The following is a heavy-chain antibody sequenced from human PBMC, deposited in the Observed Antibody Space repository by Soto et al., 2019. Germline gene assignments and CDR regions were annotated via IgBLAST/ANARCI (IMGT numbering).Heavy chain of an antibody. CDR1: RFMFSNYA. V-gene: IGHV3-23*01. D-gene: IGHD3-22*01. CDR2: IDGSGGRT. J-gene: IGHJ4*02. CDR3: ARLYYYDSTGYYRSFEY. Sequence: GGSLRLSCAASRFMFSNYAMSWVRQAPGKGLEWVSVIDGSGGRTFYADSVKGRFTISRDNSKNTLYLQMNSLRAEDTAVYYCARLYYYDSTGYYRSFEYWGQGTLVTV.